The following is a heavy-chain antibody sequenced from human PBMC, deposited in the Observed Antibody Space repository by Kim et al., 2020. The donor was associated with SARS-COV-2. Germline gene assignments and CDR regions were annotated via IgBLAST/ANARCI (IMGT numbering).Heavy chain of an antibody. D-gene: IGHD3-10*01. CDR1: GFAFGDYA. V-gene: IGHV3-9*01. CDR2: LSWDSASV. Sequence: GGSLRLSCAASGFAFGDYAMHWVRQVPGKGLEWVLGLSWDSASVSYLDSVRDRFAVSRDNVKNIFYLEMSALRSEDTSLYFCAKGLLRGGLLRDYDAFD. CDR3: AKGLLRGGLLRDYDAFD. J-gene: IGHJ3*01.